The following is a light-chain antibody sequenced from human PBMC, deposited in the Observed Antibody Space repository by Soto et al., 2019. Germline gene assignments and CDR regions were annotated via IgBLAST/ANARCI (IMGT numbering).Light chain of an antibody. CDR1: SSNIGSNN. CDR2: SNN. J-gene: IGLJ1*01. Sequence: QSVLTQPPSASGTPGQRVTISCSGSSSNIGSNNVNWYQQLPGTAPTLLISSNNQRPSGVPDRFSGSKSGTSASLAISGLQSEDEDDYYCAAWADSLNGYVFGTGTKLTVL. V-gene: IGLV1-44*01. CDR3: AAWADSLNGYV.